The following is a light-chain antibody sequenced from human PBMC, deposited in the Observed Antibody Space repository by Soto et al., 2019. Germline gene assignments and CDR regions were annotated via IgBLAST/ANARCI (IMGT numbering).Light chain of an antibody. Sequence: EIVMTQSPATLSVSPVERATLSCRASQGIKDYVAWFQQKPGQAPRLLIYGASTRATAIPARFSGSGSGTDFSLTISRLEPEDFAVYYCQQYGSSPRTFGQGTKVDIK. CDR3: QQYGSSPRT. CDR1: QGIKDY. CDR2: GAS. J-gene: IGKJ1*01. V-gene: IGKV3-20*01.